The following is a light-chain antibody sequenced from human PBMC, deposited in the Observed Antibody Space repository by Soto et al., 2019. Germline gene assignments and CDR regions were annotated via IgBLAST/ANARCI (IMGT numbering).Light chain of an antibody. V-gene: IGKV3-20*01. CDR1: ESVSDSQ. CDR2: GVS. Sequence: IVLTQSPGTLSLFSGERAPLSCRTSESVSDSQLAWYQQKPGQAPRLLIYGVSTRATGIADRFSGSGSGTDFTLTISRLEPADFALYYCQQYGSSRWTFGQGTKVDIK. CDR3: QQYGSSRWT. J-gene: IGKJ1*01.